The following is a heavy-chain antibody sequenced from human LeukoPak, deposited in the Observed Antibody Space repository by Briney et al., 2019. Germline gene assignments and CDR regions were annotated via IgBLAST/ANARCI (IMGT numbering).Heavy chain of an antibody. J-gene: IGHJ4*02. CDR1: GGTFSSYA. V-gene: IGHV1-69*13. CDR2: IIPIFGTA. CDR3: AREGYYYDSSGYYYLLDY. Sequence: SVKVSCKASGGTFSSYAISWVRQAPGQGLEWMGGIIPIFGTANYAQKFQGRVTITADESTSTAYMELSGLRSEDTAVYCCAREGYYYDSSGYYYLLDYWGQGTLVTVSS. D-gene: IGHD3-22*01.